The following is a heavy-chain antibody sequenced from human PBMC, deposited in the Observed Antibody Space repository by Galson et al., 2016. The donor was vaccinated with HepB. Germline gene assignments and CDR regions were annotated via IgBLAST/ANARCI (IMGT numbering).Heavy chain of an antibody. CDR3: ARSYSYDSGSYAPFGT. V-gene: IGHV1-69*13. CDR2: IIPNFVTA. Sequence: SVKVSCKASGGTFSNFGFSWVRQAPGQGLEWLGGIIPNFVTANYAQKFQGRVTITADESTRTVYMELSSLRSEDTALYYCARSYSYDSGSYAPFGTWGQGTLITVSS. CDR1: GGTFSNFG. D-gene: IGHD3-10*01. J-gene: IGHJ5*02.